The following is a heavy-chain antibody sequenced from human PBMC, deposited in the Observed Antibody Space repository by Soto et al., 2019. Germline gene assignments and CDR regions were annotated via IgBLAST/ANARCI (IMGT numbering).Heavy chain of an antibody. V-gene: IGHV3-21*01. CDR2: ISSTTNYI. CDR1: GFTFSRYS. J-gene: IGHJ4*02. CDR3: ARESEDLTSNFDY. Sequence: EVQLVESGGGLVRPGGSLRLSCAASGFTFSRYSMNWVRQAPGKGFEWVSSISSTTNYIYYADSMKGRFTVSRDNATTSVYLDMNSLNAEDTAVYYCARESEDLTSNFDYWDQGTLVTVSS.